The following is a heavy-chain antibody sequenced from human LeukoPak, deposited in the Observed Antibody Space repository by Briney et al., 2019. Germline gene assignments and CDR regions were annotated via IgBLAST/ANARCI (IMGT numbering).Heavy chain of an antibody. CDR1: GGSISSYY. CDR3: ARRGNYYGSGSYYNGLYYFDY. CDR2: IYTSGST. D-gene: IGHD3-10*01. J-gene: IGHJ4*02. V-gene: IGHV4-4*07. Sequence: PSETLSLTCTVSGGSISSYYWSWIRQPAGKGLEWIGRIYTSGSTNYNPSLKSRVTMSVDTSKNQFSLKLSSVTAADTAVYYCARRGNYYGSGSYYNGLYYFDYWGQGTLVTVSS.